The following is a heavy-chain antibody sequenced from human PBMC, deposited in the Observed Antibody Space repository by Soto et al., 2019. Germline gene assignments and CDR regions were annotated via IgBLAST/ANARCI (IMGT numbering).Heavy chain of an antibody. D-gene: IGHD3-10*01. J-gene: IGHJ4*02. CDR1: GGSISSGGYY. V-gene: IGHV4-31*03. Sequence: QVQLQESGPGLVKPSQTLSLTCTVSGGSISSGGYYWSWIRQHPGKGLEWIGYIYYSGSTYYNPSLKRRVTLSVDTSKNPSSLKLSSVTAADTAVYYCASFKSTGITVVRGVNLVDYWGQGTLVTVSS. CDR3: ASFKSTGITVVRGVNLVDY. CDR2: IYYSGST.